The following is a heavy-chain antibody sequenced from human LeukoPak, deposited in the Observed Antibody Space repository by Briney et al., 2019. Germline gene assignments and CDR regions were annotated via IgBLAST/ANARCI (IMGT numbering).Heavy chain of an antibody. V-gene: IGHV3-66*01. J-gene: IGHJ4*02. CDR2: IYSGGST. D-gene: IGHD5-12*01. CDR3: ARDRTYSGYDN. CDR1: GFTVSSNY. Sequence: GGSLRLSCAASGFTVSSNYMSWVRQAPGKGLEWVSVIYSGGSTYYADSVKGRFTISRDNAKNSLYLQMNSLRAEDTAVYYCARDRTYSGYDNWGQGTLVTVSS.